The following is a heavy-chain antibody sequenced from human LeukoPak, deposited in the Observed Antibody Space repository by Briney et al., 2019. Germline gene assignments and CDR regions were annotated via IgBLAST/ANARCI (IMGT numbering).Heavy chain of an antibody. CDR3: ARGTMTDAFDT. D-gene: IGHD3-22*01. J-gene: IGHJ3*02. CDR2: IYTSGST. V-gene: IGHV4-61*02. CDR1: GGSISSGSYY. Sequence: SETLSLTCTVSGGSISSGSYYWSWIRQPAGKGLEWIGRIYTSGSTNYNPSLKSRVTISVDTSKNQFSLKLSPVTAADTAVYYCARGTMTDAFDTWGQGTMVTVSS.